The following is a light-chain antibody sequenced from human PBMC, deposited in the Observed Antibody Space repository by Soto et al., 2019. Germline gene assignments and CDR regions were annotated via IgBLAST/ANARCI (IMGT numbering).Light chain of an antibody. J-gene: IGLJ2*01. CDR3: CSYAGSGTL. CDR2: EVS. Sequence: QSALTQPASVSGSPGQSITISCTGTSSDVGSYNLVSWYQQHPGKAPKLMIYEVSKRPSGVSNRFSGSKSGNTASLTISGLQAEDEADYYCCSYAGSGTLFGGGTKVTVL. CDR1: SSDVGSYNL. V-gene: IGLV2-23*02.